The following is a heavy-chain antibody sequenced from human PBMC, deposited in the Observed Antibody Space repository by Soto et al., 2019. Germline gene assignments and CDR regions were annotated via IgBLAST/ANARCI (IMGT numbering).Heavy chain of an antibody. D-gene: IGHD1-20*01. CDR1: GFTFSSYS. CDR2: ISSSSSYI. J-gene: IGHJ4*02. Sequence: GGSLRLSCAASGFTFSSYSMNWVRQAPGKGLEWVSSISSSSSYIYYADSEKGRFTISRDNAKNSLYLQMNSLRAEDTAVYYCARGPYNWNYVDYWGQGTLVTVSS. CDR3: ARGPYNWNYVDY. V-gene: IGHV3-21*01.